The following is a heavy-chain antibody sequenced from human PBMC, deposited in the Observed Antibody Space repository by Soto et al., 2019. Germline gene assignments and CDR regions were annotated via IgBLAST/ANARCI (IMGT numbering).Heavy chain of an antibody. Sequence: GGSLRLSCAASGFTVSSNYMSWVRQAPGKGLEWVSVIYSGGSTYYADSVKGRFTISRDNSKNTLYLQMNSLRAEDTAVYYCARYIADSYGFYWYFDLWGRGTLVTVSS. CDR1: GFTVSSNY. V-gene: IGHV3-53*01. J-gene: IGHJ2*01. CDR2: IYSGGST. CDR3: ARYIADSYGFYWYFDL. D-gene: IGHD5-18*01.